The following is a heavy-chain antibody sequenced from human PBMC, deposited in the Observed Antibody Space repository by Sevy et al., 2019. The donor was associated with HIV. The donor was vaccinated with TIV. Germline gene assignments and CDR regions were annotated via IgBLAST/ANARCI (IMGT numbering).Heavy chain of an antibody. CDR1: GFIFSNYG. J-gene: IGHJ4*02. V-gene: IGHV3-33*01. CDR3: ARDGIVIVSNAVAVSGFFDS. D-gene: IGHD2-2*01. CDR2: IWYDGSNK. Sequence: GGSLRLSCAASGFIFSNYGMHWVRQAPGKGLEWVAVIWYDGSNKYYTDSVKGRFTISRDNSKNTLYLQMNSLRAVDTALYYCARDGIVIVSNAVAVSGFFDSWGQGTLVTVSS.